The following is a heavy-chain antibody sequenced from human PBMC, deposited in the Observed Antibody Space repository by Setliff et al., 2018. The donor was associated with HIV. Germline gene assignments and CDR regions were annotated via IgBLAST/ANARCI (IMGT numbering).Heavy chain of an antibody. Sequence: ASVKVSCKASASRYSFTGYYMHWVRQAPGQGLEWMGWINPKGGDTNYAQKFQGRVTMTRDTSISTAYMELSRLRSDDTAVYYCAKADYCSGGSCNSRRSIDYWGKGTTVTVSS. D-gene: IGHD2-15*01. CDR1: ASRYSFTGYY. CDR2: INPKGGDT. V-gene: IGHV1-2*02. J-gene: IGHJ6*04. CDR3: AKADYCSGGSCNSRRSIDY.